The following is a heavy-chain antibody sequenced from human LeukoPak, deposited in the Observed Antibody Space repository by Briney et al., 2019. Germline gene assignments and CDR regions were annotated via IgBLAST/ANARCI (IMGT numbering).Heavy chain of an antibody. CDR2: INRGGST. J-gene: IGHJ1*01. V-gene: IGHV4-34*01. CDR3: ARGYDSGSYYQF. Sequence: PSETLSLTCAVYGGSFSGYYWSWIRQPPGKGLEWIGEINRGGSTSYVPSLKSRVTVSLDTSKKQFSLKLTSVTDADTGVYYCARGYDSGSYYQFWGQGTLVTVSS. CDR1: GGSFSGYY. D-gene: IGHD3-10*01.